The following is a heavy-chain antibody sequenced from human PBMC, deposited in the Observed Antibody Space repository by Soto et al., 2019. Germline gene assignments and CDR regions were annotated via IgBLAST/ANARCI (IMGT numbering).Heavy chain of an antibody. D-gene: IGHD5-18*01. CDR3: ARGPIGDAAMVTNYFDY. J-gene: IGHJ4*02. Sequence: QVQLVESGGGVVQPGRSLRLSCAASGFTFSNYAIHWVRQAPGKGLEWVAVLSFDGNNIHYADSVKGRFTVSRDNSRNTLFLLMNRLRPEDTALYYCARGPIGDAAMVTNYFDYWAREPWSPSRQ. CDR2: LSFDGNNI. V-gene: IGHV3-30*04. CDR1: GFTFSNYA.